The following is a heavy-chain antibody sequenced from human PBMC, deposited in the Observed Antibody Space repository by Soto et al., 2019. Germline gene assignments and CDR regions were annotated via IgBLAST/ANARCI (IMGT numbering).Heavy chain of an antibody. V-gene: IGHV1-18*01. CDR1: GYTFTTYG. CDR2: ITAYNGKT. CDR3: ARYVGDDSSSYNDAFDM. Sequence: QVQMVQSGAEVKKPGASVKVSCKASGYTFTTYGISWVRQAPGQGLEWMGWITAYNGKTNYAQKVQGRVTMTTDTSTRTGYIELRSLRYDDTAVYYCARYVGDDSSSYNDAFDMWCQETMVTVSS. D-gene: IGHD3-22*01. J-gene: IGHJ3*02.